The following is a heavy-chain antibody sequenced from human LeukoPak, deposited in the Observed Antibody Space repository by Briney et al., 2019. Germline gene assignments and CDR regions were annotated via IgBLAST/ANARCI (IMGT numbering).Heavy chain of an antibody. V-gene: IGHV3-21*01. Sequence: GGSLRLSGAASGFTFSSYSMTWVRQAPGKGLEWVSSISSSSSYVYYADSVKGRFTISRDNAKNSLYLQMNSLRAEDTAVYYCARRGSHFDYWGQGTLVTVSS. D-gene: IGHD3-10*01. CDR3: ARRGSHFDY. CDR1: GFTFSSYS. J-gene: IGHJ4*02. CDR2: ISSSSSYV.